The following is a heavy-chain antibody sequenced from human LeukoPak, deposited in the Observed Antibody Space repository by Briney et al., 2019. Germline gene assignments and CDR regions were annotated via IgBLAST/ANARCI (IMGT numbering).Heavy chain of an antibody. CDR1: GFTFSSYG. Sequence: GGSLRLSCAASGFTFSSYGMHWVRQAPGKGLEWVAVISYDGSNKYYADSVKGRFTISRDNSKNTLYLQMNSLRAEDTAVYFCARTYSSDWDSTYFDYWGQGTLVTVSS. D-gene: IGHD6-25*01. CDR3: ARTYSSDWDSTYFDY. V-gene: IGHV3-30*03. J-gene: IGHJ4*02. CDR2: ISYDGSNK.